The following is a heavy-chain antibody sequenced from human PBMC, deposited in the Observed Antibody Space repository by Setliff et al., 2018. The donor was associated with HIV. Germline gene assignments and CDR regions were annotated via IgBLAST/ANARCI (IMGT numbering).Heavy chain of an antibody. D-gene: IGHD1-20*01. CDR3: TPITGYYMDV. CDR1: GYSFPNDW. V-gene: IGHV5-51*01. J-gene: IGHJ6*03. CDR2: IFPGDSET. Sequence: GESLKISCKDSGYSFPNDWIGWVRQMPGKGLEWVAIIFPGDSETRYSPSFEGQVTISRDDSKNTAFLQMNSLKTEDTAVYYCTPITGYYMDVWGKGTTVTVSS.